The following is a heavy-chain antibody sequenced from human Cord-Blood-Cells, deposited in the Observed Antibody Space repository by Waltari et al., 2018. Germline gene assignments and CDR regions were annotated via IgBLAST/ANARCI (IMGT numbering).Heavy chain of an antibody. V-gene: IGHV3-7*01. CDR3: ARVGPLWFGELLYYFDY. CDR2: KKQDGSEK. D-gene: IGHD3-10*01. Sequence: EVQLVESGGDLVQPGGSLSLSCAASGFTFSSYWMSWFRQAPGQGLEWVANKKQDGSEKYYVDSVKGRFTISRDNAKNSLYLQMNSLRAEDTAVYYCARVGPLWFGELLYYFDYWGQGTLVTVSS. CDR1: GFTFSSYW. J-gene: IGHJ4*02.